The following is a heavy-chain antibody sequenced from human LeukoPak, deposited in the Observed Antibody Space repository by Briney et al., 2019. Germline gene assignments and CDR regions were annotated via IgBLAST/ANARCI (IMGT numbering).Heavy chain of an antibody. V-gene: IGHV4-34*01. D-gene: IGHD3-10*01. Sequence: SETLSLTCAVYGGSYSGYYWSWIRQPPGKGLEWIGEINHSVSTNYNPSLKRRVSISVDTSKNQFSLKLCSVTAADTAVYYCARGDTMGGDFDYWGQGTLVTVSS. CDR3: ARGDTMGGDFDY. CDR1: GGSYSGYY. CDR2: INHSVST. J-gene: IGHJ4*02.